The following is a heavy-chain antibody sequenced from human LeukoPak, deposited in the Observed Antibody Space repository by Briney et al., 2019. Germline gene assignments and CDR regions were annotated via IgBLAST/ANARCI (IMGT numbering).Heavy chain of an antibody. Sequence: VASVKVSCKASGYTFTSYYMHWVRQAPGQGLEWMGIINPSGGSTSYAQKFQGRVTMTRDTSTSTVYMELSSLRSEDTAVYYCAREGSYYGSGSYWLYYYGMDVWGQGTTVTVSS. D-gene: IGHD3-10*01. V-gene: IGHV1-46*01. CDR3: AREGSYYGSGSYWLYYYGMDV. J-gene: IGHJ6*02. CDR2: INPSGGST. CDR1: GYTFTSYY.